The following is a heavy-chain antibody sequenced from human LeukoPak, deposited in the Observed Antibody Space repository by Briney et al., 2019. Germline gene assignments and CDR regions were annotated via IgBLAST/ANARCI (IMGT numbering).Heavy chain of an antibody. D-gene: IGHD6-19*01. CDR2: ISSNGGST. CDR3: GKDLRAVEVRVYFQH. Sequence: PGGALRLSCSSSGFTFSSYAMHWVRQARGKGLEYVSAISSNGGSTYYADSVKGRFTISRDNSKNTLYLQMSSLRAEDTAVYYCGKDLRAVEVRVYFQHWGQGTLVTVSS. J-gene: IGHJ1*01. V-gene: IGHV3-64D*06. CDR1: GFTFSSYA.